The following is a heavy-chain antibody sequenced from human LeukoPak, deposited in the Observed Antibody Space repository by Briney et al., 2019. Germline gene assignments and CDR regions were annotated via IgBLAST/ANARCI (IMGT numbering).Heavy chain of an antibody. CDR2: IIPIFGTA. CDR1: GGTFSSYS. V-gene: IGHV1-69*06. CDR3: AGAGNYDFWSGSDGGDNWFNP. D-gene: IGHD3-3*01. J-gene: IGHJ5*02. Sequence: SVKVSCKASGGTFSSYSISWVRQAPGQGLEWMGGIIPIFGTANYAQKFQGRVTITADKSTSTAYMELSSLRAEDTAVYYCAGAGNYDFWSGSDGGDNWFNPWGQGTLVTVSS.